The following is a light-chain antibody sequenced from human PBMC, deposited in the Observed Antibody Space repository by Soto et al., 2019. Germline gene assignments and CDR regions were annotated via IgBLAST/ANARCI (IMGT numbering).Light chain of an antibody. CDR1: QGIGSY. V-gene: IGKV1-5*03. CDR3: QQYNSYSLT. J-gene: IGKJ4*01. Sequence: IQLTQSPSSLSASVGDRVTITCRASQGIGSYLAWYQQKPGEAPKLLICKASSLESGVPSRFSGSGSGTEFTLTISSLQPDDVATYYCQQYNSYSLTFGGGTKVDIK. CDR2: KAS.